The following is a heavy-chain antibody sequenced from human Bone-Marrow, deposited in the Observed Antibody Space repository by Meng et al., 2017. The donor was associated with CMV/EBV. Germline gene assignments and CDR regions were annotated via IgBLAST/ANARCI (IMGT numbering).Heavy chain of an antibody. Sequence: GESLKISCAASGFNFSSYWMSWVRQAPGKGLEWVANIKQDGSEKYYVDSVKGRFTISRDNAKNSLYLQMNSLRAEDTAVYYCARDAVLLWFGESPLDYWGQGTLVTVSS. CDR2: IKQDGSEK. CDR1: GFNFSSYW. J-gene: IGHJ4*02. V-gene: IGHV3-7*01. CDR3: ARDAVLLWFGESPLDY. D-gene: IGHD3-10*01.